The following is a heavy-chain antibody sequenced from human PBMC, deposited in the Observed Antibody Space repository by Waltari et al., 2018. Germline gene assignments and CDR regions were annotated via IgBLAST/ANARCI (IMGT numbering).Heavy chain of an antibody. Sequence: QVQLVQSGAEVKKPGSSVKVSCKASGGTFSSYAISWVRQAPAQGLEWMGGILPIFGTANDAQKFQGRVTITTDESTSTAYMELSSLRSEDTAVYYCAREPVTIFGVVGYGMDVWGQGTTVTVSS. D-gene: IGHD3-3*01. CDR2: ILPIFGTA. CDR3: AREPVTIFGVVGYGMDV. V-gene: IGHV1-69*05. J-gene: IGHJ6*02. CDR1: GGTFSSYA.